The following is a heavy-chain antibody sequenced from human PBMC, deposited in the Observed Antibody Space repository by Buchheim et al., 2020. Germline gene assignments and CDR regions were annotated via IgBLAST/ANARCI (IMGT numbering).Heavy chain of an antibody. D-gene: IGHD3-9*01. CDR2: INHSGST. CDR3: ARVTLRYFDWLPNHFDY. V-gene: IGHV4-34*01. J-gene: IGHJ4*02. CDR1: GGSFSGYY. Sequence: QVQLQQWGAGLLKPSETLSLTCAVYGGSFSGYYWSWIRQPPGTGLEWIGEINHSGSTNYNPSLKSRVTISVDTSKNQFSLKLSSVTAADTAVYYCARVTLRYFDWLPNHFDYWGQGTL.